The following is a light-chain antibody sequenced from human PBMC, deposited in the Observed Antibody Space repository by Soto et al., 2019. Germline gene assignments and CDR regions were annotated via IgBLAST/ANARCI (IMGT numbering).Light chain of an antibody. J-gene: IGLJ2*01. CDR3: QSYDSNLSVV. Sequence: QSVLTQPPSVSGAPGQRVTISCTGSSSNIGTGYDVHWYQQLPGTAPKLLIYANSNRPSGVPDRFSGSKSGTSASLAITGLQAEDEADYYCQSYDSNLSVVFGGGTKLTAL. CDR1: SSNIGTGYD. CDR2: ANS. V-gene: IGLV1-40*01.